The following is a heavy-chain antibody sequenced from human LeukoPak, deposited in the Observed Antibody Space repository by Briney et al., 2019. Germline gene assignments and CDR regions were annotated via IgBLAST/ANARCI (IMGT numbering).Heavy chain of an antibody. Sequence: GASVKVSCKTSGYTFTDYYIHWVRQAPGQGLEWIGWIIPNSGATHSAQKFQGRITMTRDTSINTAYMDLTMLRSDDTAVYYCAKAGAEYFHHWGQGTLVTVSS. V-gene: IGHV1-2*02. CDR3: AKAGAEYFHH. J-gene: IGHJ1*01. CDR1: GYTFTDYY. CDR2: IIPNSGAT.